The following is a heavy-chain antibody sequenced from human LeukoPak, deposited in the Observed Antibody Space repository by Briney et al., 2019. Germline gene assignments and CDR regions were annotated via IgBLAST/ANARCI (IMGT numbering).Heavy chain of an antibody. CDR1: GGSFSGYC. CDR2: INHSGST. V-gene: IGHV4-34*01. CDR3: ARRQNSVTIFGMIRVGYYYMDV. Sequence: KASETLSLTCAVYGGSFSGYCWSWIRQPPGKGLEWIGEINHSGSTNYNPSLKSRVTISVDTSKNQFSLKLSSVTAADTAVYYCARRQNSVTIFGMIRVGYYYMDVWGKGTTVTVSS. J-gene: IGHJ6*03. D-gene: IGHD3-3*01.